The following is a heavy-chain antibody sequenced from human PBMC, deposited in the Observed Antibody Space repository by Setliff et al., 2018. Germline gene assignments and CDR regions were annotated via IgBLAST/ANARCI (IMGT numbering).Heavy chain of an antibody. CDR3: ARQKDTAMVYWFDP. CDR1: GYSFSNFW. J-gene: IGHJ5*02. D-gene: IGHD5-18*01. Sequence: PGESLKISCKGSGYSFSNFWIGWVRQMPGKGLEWMGIIYPGDSDTRYSPSFQGQVTISADKSISTAYLQWSSLKASDTAMYYCARQKDTAMVYWFDPWGQGTLVTVSS. CDR2: IYPGDSDT. V-gene: IGHV5-51*01.